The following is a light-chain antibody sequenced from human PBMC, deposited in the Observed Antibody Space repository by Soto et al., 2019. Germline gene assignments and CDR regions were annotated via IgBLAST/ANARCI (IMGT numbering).Light chain of an antibody. CDR3: TSFTSSTPSV. J-gene: IGLJ1*01. V-gene: IGLV2-14*01. Sequence: QSVLTQPASVSGSPGQSITISCTGTSSDVGGYNYVCWYQHHPGKAPKLIISEVSNRPSGVSDRFSGSKSGNTASLTISGLQPEDEADYYCTSFTSSTPSVFGTGTKVTVL. CDR1: SSDVGGYNY. CDR2: EVS.